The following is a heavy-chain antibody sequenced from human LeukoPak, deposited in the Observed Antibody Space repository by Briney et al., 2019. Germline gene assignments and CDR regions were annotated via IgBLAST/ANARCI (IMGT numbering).Heavy chain of an antibody. CDR1: GYTFTSYD. CDR2: MNPNSGNT. Sequence: ASVKVSCKASGYTFTSYDINWVRQATGQGLEWMGWMNPNSGNTGYAQKFQGRVTMTRNTSISTAYMELSSLRSEDTAVYYCARAHDYGDYYYYGMDVWGQGTTVTVPS. D-gene: IGHD4-17*01. CDR3: ARAHDYGDYYYYGMDV. J-gene: IGHJ6*02. V-gene: IGHV1-8*01.